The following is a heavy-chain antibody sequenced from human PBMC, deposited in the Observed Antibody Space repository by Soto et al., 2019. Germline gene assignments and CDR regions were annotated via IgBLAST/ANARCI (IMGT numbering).Heavy chain of an antibody. D-gene: IGHD1-26*01. CDR2: ISGSGANT. J-gene: IGHJ4*02. Sequence: EVLLLESGGGLVQTGGSLRLSCAASGFTFSSYAMTWVRQTPGKGLEWVSAISGSGANTYYADSVKGRFTISRDNSKDALYLQRNSLRAEDTAVYYCANYLTAVGATSPFDYWGQGTLVTVSS. CDR3: ANYLTAVGATSPFDY. V-gene: IGHV3-23*01. CDR1: GFTFSSYA.